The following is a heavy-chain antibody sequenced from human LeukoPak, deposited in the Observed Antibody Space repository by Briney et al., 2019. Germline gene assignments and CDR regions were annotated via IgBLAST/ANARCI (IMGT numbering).Heavy chain of an antibody. V-gene: IGHV3-23*01. CDR2: ISGSGGST. Sequence: GGSLRLSCEASGFTFSSYAMSWVRQAPGKGLEWVSAISGSGGSTYYADSVKGRFTISRDNSKNTLYLQMNSLRAEDTAVYYCAKDQSPPTGYCSSTSCPWGVYYFDYWGQGTLVTVSS. CDR3: AKDQSPPTGYCSSTSCPWGVYYFDY. D-gene: IGHD2-2*01. CDR1: GFTFSSYA. J-gene: IGHJ4*02.